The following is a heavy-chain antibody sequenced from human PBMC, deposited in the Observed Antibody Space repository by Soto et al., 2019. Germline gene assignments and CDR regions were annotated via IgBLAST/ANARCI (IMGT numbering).Heavy chain of an antibody. Sequence: GASVKVSCKASGYTFTGFYMHWVRQAPGQGPEWMGWINPDSGGTNYAQKFQGWVTMTRDTSISTAYMELSRLRSDDTAVYYCAREGGYCSSTSCHRGAFDIWGQGTMVTVSS. CDR3: AREGGYCSSTSCHRGAFDI. CDR1: GYTFTGFY. CDR2: INPDSGGT. D-gene: IGHD2-2*01. V-gene: IGHV1-2*04. J-gene: IGHJ3*02.